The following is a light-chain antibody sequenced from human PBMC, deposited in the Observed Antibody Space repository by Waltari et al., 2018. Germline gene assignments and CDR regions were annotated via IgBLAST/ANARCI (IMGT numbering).Light chain of an antibody. V-gene: IGKV1-39*01. J-gene: IGKJ1*01. Sequence: DIHMTQSPSSLSASVGDRVTITCRASDSITYVNWYQQKPGRAPRLLIYAASNLQTGVSSRFSGSGSATHFTRTISSRQPGDLATYFCQQSSSVPRTFGQGTKIEMK. CDR2: AAS. CDR1: DSITY. CDR3: QQSSSVPRT.